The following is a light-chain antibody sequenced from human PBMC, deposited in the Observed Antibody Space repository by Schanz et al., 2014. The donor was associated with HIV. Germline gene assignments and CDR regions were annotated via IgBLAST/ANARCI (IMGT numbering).Light chain of an antibody. Sequence: QSVLTQPPSVSGAPGQRVTISCAGSSSSIGAGYDVHWYQQLPGTAPKLLIYGNTNRPSGVPDRFSGSKSGTSASLAITGLQAEDEADYYCAAWDVLLNGPVFGGGTQLTVL. V-gene: IGLV1-40*01. CDR3: AAWDVLLNGPV. J-gene: IGLJ7*01. CDR2: GNT. CDR1: SSSIGAGYD.